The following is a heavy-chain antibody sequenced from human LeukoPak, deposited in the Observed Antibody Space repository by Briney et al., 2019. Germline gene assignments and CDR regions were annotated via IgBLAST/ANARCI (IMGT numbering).Heavy chain of an antibody. J-gene: IGHJ4*02. CDR2: ISSSSSYI. CDR1: GFTFSSYS. Sequence: PGGSLRLSCAASGFTFSSYSMNWVRQAPGKGLEWVSSISSSSSYIYYADSVKGRFTISRDNAKNSLYLQMNSLRAEDTAVYYCARESITMVRGVSQFDYWGQGTLVTVSS. D-gene: IGHD3-10*01. CDR3: ARESITMVRGVSQFDY. V-gene: IGHV3-21*01.